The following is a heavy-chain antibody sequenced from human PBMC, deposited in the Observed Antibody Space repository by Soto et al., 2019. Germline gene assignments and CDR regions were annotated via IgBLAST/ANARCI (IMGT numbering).Heavy chain of an antibody. D-gene: IGHD6-13*01. V-gene: IGHV3-30*18. CDR2: ISYDGSNK. J-gene: IGHJ4*02. CDR1: GFTFSSYG. CDR3: AKGDSSSWYLTFDF. Sequence: QVQLVESGGGVVQPGRSLRLSCAASGFTFSSYGMHWVGQAPGRGLEWVAVISYDGSNKYYADSVKGRFTISRDNSNNTRDLQMNSLRAEDTAVYYCAKGDSSSWYLTFDFWGQGTLVTVSS.